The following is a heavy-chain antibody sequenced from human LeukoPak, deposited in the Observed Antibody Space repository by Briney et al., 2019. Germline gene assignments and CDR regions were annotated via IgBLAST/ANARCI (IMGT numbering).Heavy chain of an antibody. Sequence: PSETLSLTCTVSTGSISSYFWGWIRQPPGKGLEWIGYIYSNGNTNYNPSLKSRVTISIDTSKKQFSLKLSSVTAADTAVYYCASLPDFYYFYMDVWAKGPRSPSP. J-gene: IGHJ6*03. CDR3: ASLPDFYYFYMDV. CDR2: IYSNGNT. CDR1: TGSISSYF. V-gene: IGHV4-4*09.